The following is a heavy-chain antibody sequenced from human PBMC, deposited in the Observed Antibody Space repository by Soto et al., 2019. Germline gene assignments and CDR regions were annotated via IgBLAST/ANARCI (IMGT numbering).Heavy chain of an antibody. V-gene: IGHV1-3*01. CDR3: ATSRDYCSSTSCYEGYYYYMDV. CDR2: INAGNGNT. CDR1: GYTFTTYA. J-gene: IGHJ6*03. D-gene: IGHD2-2*01. Sequence: ASVKVSCKASGYTFTTYAMHLVRQAPGQRFEWMGWINAGNGNTQYSQKFQGRVTITRDTSASTAYMELSSLRSEDTAVYYCATSRDYCSSTSCYEGYYYYMDVWGKGTTVTVSS.